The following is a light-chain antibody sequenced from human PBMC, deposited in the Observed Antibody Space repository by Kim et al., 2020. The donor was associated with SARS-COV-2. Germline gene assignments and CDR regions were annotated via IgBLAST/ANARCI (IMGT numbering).Light chain of an antibody. CDR1: KLGDKY. V-gene: IGLV3-1*01. CDR2: QDS. J-gene: IGLJ2*01. Sequence: SYELTQPPSVSVSPGQTASITCSGDKLGDKYACWYQQKPGQSPVLVIYQDSKRPSGIPERFSGSNSGNTATLTISGTQAMDEADYYCQVWDSSSKVVFGG. CDR3: QVWDSSSKVV.